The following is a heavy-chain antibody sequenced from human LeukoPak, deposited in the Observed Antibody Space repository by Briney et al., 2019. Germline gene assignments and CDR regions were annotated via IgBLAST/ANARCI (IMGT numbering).Heavy chain of an antibody. CDR2: VYWDDDK. Sequence: ASGPTLVKPTQTLTLTCTFSGFSFSTDAVGVGWIRQPPGQAPECLALVYWDDDKFYRPSLQGRLAITKDTSRNQVVLTMTTMDPVDTATYYCARTAPLNGKQLVIFDSWGRGTLVSVSA. CDR1: GFSFSTDAVG. V-gene: IGHV2-5*02. CDR3: ARTAPLNGKQLVIFDS. D-gene: IGHD6-6*01. J-gene: IGHJ4*02.